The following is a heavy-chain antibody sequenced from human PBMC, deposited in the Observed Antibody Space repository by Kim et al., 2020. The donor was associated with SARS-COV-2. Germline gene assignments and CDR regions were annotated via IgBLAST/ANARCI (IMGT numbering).Heavy chain of an antibody. CDR1: GFTFSSYS. CDR3: ARRVDTAMLTYYYYYGMEV. J-gene: IGHJ6*02. D-gene: IGHD5-18*01. CDR2: ISSSSSTI. Sequence: GGSLRLSCAASGFTFSSYSMNWVRQAPGKGLEWVSYISSSSSTIYYADSVKGRFTISRDNAKNSLYLQMNSLRDEDTAVYYCARRVDTAMLTYYYYYGMEVWGQGTTVTVSS. V-gene: IGHV3-48*02.